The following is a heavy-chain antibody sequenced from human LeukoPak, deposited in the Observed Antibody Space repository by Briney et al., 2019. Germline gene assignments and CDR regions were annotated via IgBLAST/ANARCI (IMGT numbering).Heavy chain of an antibody. J-gene: IGHJ3*02. CDR1: GGTFSSYT. Sequence: GASVKVSCKASGGTFSSYTVSWVRQAPGQGPEWMGGITPVFGTANYAENFQGRITITADDSTSTSYMGLSSLRSEDTAVYYCAREDTLVRGLGTFDIWGQGTLVTVSS. V-gene: IGHV1-69*13. CDR2: ITPVFGTA. D-gene: IGHD3-10*01. CDR3: AREDTLVRGLGTFDI.